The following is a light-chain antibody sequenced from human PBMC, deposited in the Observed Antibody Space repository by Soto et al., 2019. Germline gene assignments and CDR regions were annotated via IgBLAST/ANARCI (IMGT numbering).Light chain of an antibody. CDR2: EVS. CDR3: CSFAGSSNLYV. Sequence: QSVLTQPASVSGPPGQSITISCTGTTSDVGSYDLVSWYQHHPGKAPKLLIYEVSKRPSGVSDRFSGSKSGNTASLTISGLQTEDEADYYCCSFAGSSNLYVFGTGTKVT. J-gene: IGLJ1*01. CDR1: TSDVGSYDL. V-gene: IGLV2-23*02.